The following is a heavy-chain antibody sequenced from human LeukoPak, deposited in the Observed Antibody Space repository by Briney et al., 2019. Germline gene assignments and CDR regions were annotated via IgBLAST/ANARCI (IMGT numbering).Heavy chain of an antibody. CDR2: INPNSGGT. V-gene: IGHV1-2*02. J-gene: IGHJ4*02. D-gene: IGHD6-13*01. CDR3: ARQASIISYSSWYNY. Sequence: ASVKVSCKASGYTFTGYYMHWVRQAPGQGLEWMGWINPNSGGTNYAQKFQGRVTMTRDTSISTAYMELSRLRSDDTAVYYCARQASIISYSSWYNYWGQGTLVTVSS. CDR1: GYTFTGYY.